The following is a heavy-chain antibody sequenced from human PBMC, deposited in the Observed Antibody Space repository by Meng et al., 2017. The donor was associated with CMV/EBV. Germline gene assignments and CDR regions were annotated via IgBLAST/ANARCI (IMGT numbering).Heavy chain of an antibody. CDR1: GYTFTGYY. V-gene: IGHV1-2*02. D-gene: IGHD5-24*01. CDR2: INPNSGGT. J-gene: IGHJ4*02. CDR3: ARVQVRGEMATPAGY. Sequence: RVESVAEVKKPGASVKVSCKASGYTFTGYYMHWVRQAPGQGLEWMGWINPNSGGTNYAQKFQGRVTMTRDTSISTAYMELSRLRSDDTAVYYCARVQVRGEMATPAGYWGQGTLVTVSS.